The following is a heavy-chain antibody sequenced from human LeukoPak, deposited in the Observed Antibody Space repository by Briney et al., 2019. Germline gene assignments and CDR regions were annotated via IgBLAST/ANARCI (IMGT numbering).Heavy chain of an antibody. CDR2: IYYSGST. CDR1: GASISSSSYY. CDR3: ATYYDYVWGSPIDY. Sequence: KPSETLSLTCTVSGASISSSSYYWGWIRQPPGKGLEWIGSIYYSGSTYYNPSLKSRVTISVDTSKNQFSLKLSSVTAADTAVYYCATYYDYVWGSPIDYWGQGTLVTVSS. V-gene: IGHV4-39*01. D-gene: IGHD3-16*01. J-gene: IGHJ4*02.